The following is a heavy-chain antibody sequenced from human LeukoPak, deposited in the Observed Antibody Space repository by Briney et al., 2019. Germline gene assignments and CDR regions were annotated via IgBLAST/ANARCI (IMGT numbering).Heavy chain of an antibody. CDR1: GFTFSSYW. CDR3: ARGPKYSSGWYLGDY. Sequence: GGSLRLSCAASGFTFSSYWMHWVRQAPGKGLVWVSRINSDGSSTSYADSVKGRFTISRDNAKNTLYLQMNSLRAEDTAVYYCARGPKYSSGWYLGDYWGQGTLVTVSS. J-gene: IGHJ4*02. CDR2: INSDGSST. D-gene: IGHD6-19*01. V-gene: IGHV3-74*01.